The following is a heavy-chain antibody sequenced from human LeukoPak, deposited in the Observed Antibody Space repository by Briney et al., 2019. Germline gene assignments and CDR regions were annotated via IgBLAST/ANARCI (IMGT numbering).Heavy chain of an antibody. D-gene: IGHD3-10*01. CDR2: INHSGST. V-gene: IGHV4-34*01. CDR3: ARRYGSGSYYNWFDP. J-gene: IGHJ5*02. CDR1: GGSFTVYS. Sequence: SETLSLTCAVYGGSFTVYSWSWIRQPPGKGLEWIGEINHSGSTNYNPSLKSRVTISVDTSKNQFSLKVNSVTAADTALYYCARRYGSGSYYNWFDPWGQGTLVTVSS.